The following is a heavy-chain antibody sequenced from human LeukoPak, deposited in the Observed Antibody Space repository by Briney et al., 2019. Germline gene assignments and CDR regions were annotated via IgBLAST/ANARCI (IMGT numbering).Heavy chain of an antibody. CDR2: INPNSGGT. J-gene: IGHJ4*02. Sequence: GASVKVFCKASGYTFTGYYMHWVRQAPGQGLEWMGWINPNSGGTNYAQKFQGRVTMTRDTSISTAYMELSRLRSDDTAVYYCARDLNGVVRGNNWGQGTLVTVSS. V-gene: IGHV1-2*02. D-gene: IGHD3-10*01. CDR1: GYTFTGYY. CDR3: ARDLNGVVRGNN.